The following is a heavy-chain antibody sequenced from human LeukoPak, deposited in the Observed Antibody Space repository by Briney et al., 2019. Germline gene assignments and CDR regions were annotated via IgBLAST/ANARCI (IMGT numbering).Heavy chain of an antibody. CDR1: GFTFSGSA. CDR3: TRANSSGWNPFDY. V-gene: IGHV3-73*01. D-gene: IGHD6-19*01. Sequence: GGSLRLPCAASGFTFSGSAMHWVRQASGKGLEWVGRIRSKANSYATAYAASVKGSFTISRDDSKNTAYLKMNSLKTEDTAVYYCTRANSSGWNPFDYWGQGTLVTVSS. CDR2: IRSKANSYAT. J-gene: IGHJ4*02.